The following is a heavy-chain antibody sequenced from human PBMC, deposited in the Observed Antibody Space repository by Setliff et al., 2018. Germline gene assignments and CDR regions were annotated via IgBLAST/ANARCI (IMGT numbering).Heavy chain of an antibody. Sequence: GGSLRLSCTTSGFIFGDYAMSWVRQAPGKGLEWVGFIRSKVYGGTTVYAASVKGRFSISRDDSKSVAFLQMNSLKTEDSGMYYCARDNGRLPTEKSPYYFYYMDVWGEGTTVTV. CDR1: GFIFGDYA. J-gene: IGHJ6*03. CDR3: ARDNGRLPTEKSPYYFYYMDV. CDR2: IRSKVYGGTT. V-gene: IGHV3-49*04. D-gene: IGHD4-4*01.